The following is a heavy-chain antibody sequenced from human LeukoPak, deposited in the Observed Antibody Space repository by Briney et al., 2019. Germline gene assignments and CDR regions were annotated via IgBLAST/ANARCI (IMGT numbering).Heavy chain of an antibody. CDR1: GGSISSYY. V-gene: IGHV4-59*08. J-gene: IGHJ4*02. Sequence: SETLSLTCTVSGGSISSYYWSWIRQPPGKGLEWIGYIYYSGSTNYNPSLKSRVTISVDTSKNQFPLKLSSVTAADTAVYYCARQSTAVAVHFDYWGQGTLVTVSS. CDR3: ARQSTAVAVHFDY. D-gene: IGHD6-19*01. CDR2: IYYSGST.